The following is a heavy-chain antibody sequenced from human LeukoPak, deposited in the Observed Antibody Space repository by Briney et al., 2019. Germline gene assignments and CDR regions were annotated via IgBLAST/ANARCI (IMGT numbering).Heavy chain of an antibody. Sequence: GGSLRLSCAASGFTFSNYNMNWVRQAPGKGLEWVSSISSSSYIYYADSVKGRFTISRDNAKNSLYLQMNSLRAEDTAVYYCATKGGLRYYWGQGTLVTVSS. J-gene: IGHJ4*02. D-gene: IGHD3-16*01. V-gene: IGHV3-21*01. CDR3: ATKGGLRYY. CDR2: ISSSSYI. CDR1: GFTFSNYN.